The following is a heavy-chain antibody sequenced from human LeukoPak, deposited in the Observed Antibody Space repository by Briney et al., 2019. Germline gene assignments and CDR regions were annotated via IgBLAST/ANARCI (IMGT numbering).Heavy chain of an antibody. CDR2: IRYEGIVK. V-gene: IGHV3-30*02. CDR3: TKDIGPYYYEGRFDQ. CDR1: GFSFSSYG. Sequence: HPGGSLRLSCAASGFSFSSYGMHWVRQAPGKGREWVAFIRYEGIVKHYGDSVKGRLTISRDNAKNSLFLQGNKLRPEDMAFYYCTKDIGPYYYEGRFDQWGQGTLVTVSS. D-gene: IGHD3-22*01. J-gene: IGHJ4*02.